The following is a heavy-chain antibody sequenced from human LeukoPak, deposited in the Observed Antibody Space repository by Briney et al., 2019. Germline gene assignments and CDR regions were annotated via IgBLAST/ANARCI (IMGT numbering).Heavy chain of an antibody. CDR3: ARGTWGATTPDY. CDR1: GYSISSGYY. V-gene: IGHV4-38-2*01. J-gene: IGHJ4*02. Sequence: SETLSLTCAVSGYSISSGYYWGWIRQPPGKGLEWIGSIYHSGSTYYNPSLKSRVTISVDTSKNQFSLKLSSVTTADTAVYYCARGTWGATTPDYWGQGTLVTVSS. CDR2: IYHSGST. D-gene: IGHD1-26*01.